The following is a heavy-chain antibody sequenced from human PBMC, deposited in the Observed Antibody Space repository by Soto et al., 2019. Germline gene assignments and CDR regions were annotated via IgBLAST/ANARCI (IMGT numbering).Heavy chain of an antibody. J-gene: IGHJ4*02. CDR3: ARHLAVAGPYFDY. CDR1: GGSISSSSYY. D-gene: IGHD6-19*01. CDR2: IYYSGST. V-gene: IGHV4-39*01. Sequence: QLQLQESGPGLVKPSETLSLTCTVSGGSISSSSYYWGWIRQPRGKGLEWIGSIYYSGSTYYNPSLKSRVTISVDTSKNQFSLKLSSVTAADTAVYYCARHLAVAGPYFDYWGQGTLVTVSS.